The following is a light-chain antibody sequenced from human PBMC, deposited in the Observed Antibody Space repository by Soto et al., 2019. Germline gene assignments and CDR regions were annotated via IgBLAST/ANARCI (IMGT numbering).Light chain of an antibody. V-gene: IGKV1-39*01. J-gene: IGKJ4*01. CDR1: QSISSY. CDR2: AAS. CDR3: QHYGSSVT. Sequence: DIQMTQSPSSLSAPVGDSVTITCRASQSISSYLNWYQQKPGKAPKLLIYAASSLQSGVPSRFSGSGSGADFTLTITRLEPEDFAVYYCQHYGSSVTFGGGTKVDIK.